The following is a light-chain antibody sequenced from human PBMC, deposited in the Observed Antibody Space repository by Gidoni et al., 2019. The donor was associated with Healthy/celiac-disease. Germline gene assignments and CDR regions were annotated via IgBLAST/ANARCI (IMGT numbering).Light chain of an antibody. V-gene: IGKV3-20*01. CDR2: GAS. CDR3: QHRWT. CDR1: QSVSSSY. Sequence: EIVLTQSPGTLSLSPGERATLSCRASQSVSSSYLAWYQQKPGQAPRLLIYGASSRATGIPDRFSGSGSGTDFTLTIGRLGPEDFAVYYCQHRWTFGQGTKVEIK. J-gene: IGKJ1*01.